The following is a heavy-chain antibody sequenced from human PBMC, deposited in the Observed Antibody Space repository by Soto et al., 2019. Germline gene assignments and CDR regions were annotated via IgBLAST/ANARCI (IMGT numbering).Heavy chain of an antibody. CDR2: IIPIFGTA. D-gene: IGHD3-16*02. Sequence: SVKVSCKASGGTFSSYAISWVRQAPGQGLEWMGGIIPIFGTANYAQKFQGRVTITADESTSTAYMELSSLRSEDTAVYYCARGGFNYDYVWGSYRFDYWGQGTLVTVSS. CDR1: GGTFSSYA. CDR3: ARGGFNYDYVWGSYRFDY. J-gene: IGHJ4*02. V-gene: IGHV1-69*13.